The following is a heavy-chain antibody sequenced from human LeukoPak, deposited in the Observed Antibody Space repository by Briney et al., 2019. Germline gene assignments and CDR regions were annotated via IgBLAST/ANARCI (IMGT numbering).Heavy chain of an antibody. V-gene: IGHV1-18*01. CDR3: ARDLSGSHFDY. CDR1: GGTFSSYA. Sequence: ASVTVSCKASGGTFSSYAISWVRQAPGQGLEWMGWISAYNGNTNYAQKLQGRVTMTTDTFTSTAYMELRSLRSDDTAVYYCARDLSGSHFDYWGQGTLVTVSS. CDR2: ISAYNGNT. D-gene: IGHD1-1*01. J-gene: IGHJ4*02.